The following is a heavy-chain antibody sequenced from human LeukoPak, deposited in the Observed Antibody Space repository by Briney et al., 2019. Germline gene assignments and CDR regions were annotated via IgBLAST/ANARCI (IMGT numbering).Heavy chain of an antibody. D-gene: IGHD3-10*01. V-gene: IGHV4-59*12. CDR2: IYYSGST. J-gene: IGHJ5*02. CDR3: ARSGWFGELLSVFDP. CDR1: GGSISSYY. Sequence: PSETLSLTCTVSGGSISSYYWSWIRQPPGKGLEWIGYIYYSGSTNYNPSLKSRVTISVDTSKNQFSLKLSSVTAADTAVYYCARSGWFGELLSVFDPWGQGTLVTVSS.